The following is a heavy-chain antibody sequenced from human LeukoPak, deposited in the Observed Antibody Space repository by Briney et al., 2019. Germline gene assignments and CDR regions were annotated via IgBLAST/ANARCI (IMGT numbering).Heavy chain of an antibody. Sequence: ASVKVSCKASGYTFTGYYMHWVRQAPGQGLEWMGWINPNSGGTNYAQKFQGRVTMTRDTSISTAYMELSRLRSDDTAVYYCARVGHYYGSGSRPYYYYYYGMDVWGQGTTVTVSS. CDR1: GYTFTGYY. J-gene: IGHJ6*02. CDR2: INPNSGGT. D-gene: IGHD3-10*01. V-gene: IGHV1-2*02. CDR3: ARVGHYYGSGSRPYYYYYYGMDV.